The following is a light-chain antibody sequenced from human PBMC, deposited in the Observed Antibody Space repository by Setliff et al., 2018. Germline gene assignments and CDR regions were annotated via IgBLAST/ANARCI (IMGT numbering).Light chain of an antibody. CDR2: EVT. Sequence: QSVLTQPPSASGSPGQPLTISCTGTSRDIGAYNSVSWYHQHPGKAPKLLIYEVTKRPSGVPDRFSGSKSGNTASLTVSGLQADDEADYFCCSYAASYNPYVFGSGTKVTVL. CDR3: CSYAASYNPYV. V-gene: IGLV2-8*01. J-gene: IGLJ1*01. CDR1: SRDIGAYNS.